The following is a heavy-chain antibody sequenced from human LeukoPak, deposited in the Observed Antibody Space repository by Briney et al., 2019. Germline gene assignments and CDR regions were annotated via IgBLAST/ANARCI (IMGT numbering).Heavy chain of an antibody. CDR2: SYTSWST. V-gene: IGHV4-4*07. Sequence: PSETLSLTCPGSVGCIRSYYWSWIRQPAGRGLEWIGRSYTSWSTIYKPPLKSRVTISVDTSKNQFSLKLISVTAADTAVYYCARDTLWGAAGGTFDYWGQGTLVTVSS. CDR1: VGCIRSYY. CDR3: ARDTLWGAAGGTFDY. D-gene: IGHD6-13*01. J-gene: IGHJ4*02.